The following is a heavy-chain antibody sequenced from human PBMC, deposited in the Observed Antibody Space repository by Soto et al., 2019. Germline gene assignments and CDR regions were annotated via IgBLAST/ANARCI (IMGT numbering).Heavy chain of an antibody. CDR1: GGTFSSYA. D-gene: IGHD2-2*01. V-gene: IGHV1-69*11. Sequence: QVQLVQSGAEVKKPGSSVKVSCKASGGTFSSYAISWVRQAPARGLAWTGRIIPIPGAANYAQKFQGRVTTTEDESTSTDYMERSRLRSEDTAVYYCASSQGMSTSLEIYYYYYYGMDVWGQGTTVTVSS. CDR2: IIPIPGAA. J-gene: IGHJ6*02. CDR3: ASSQGMSTSLEIYYYYYYGMDV.